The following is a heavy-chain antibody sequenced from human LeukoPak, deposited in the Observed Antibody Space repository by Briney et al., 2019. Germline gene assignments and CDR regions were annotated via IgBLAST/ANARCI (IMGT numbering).Heavy chain of an antibody. J-gene: IGHJ4*02. D-gene: IGHD6-13*01. CDR2: ISGSGGGT. Sequence: QAGGSLRLSCAASGFTFRNYDMSWVRQAPGKGREWVSTISGSGGGTYYEDSVKGRFTISRDNSKNTLYVQMNSLRAEDTAVYYCAKLGSAADDFWGQGTLVTVSS. V-gene: IGHV3-23*01. CDR1: GFTFRNYD. CDR3: AKLGSAADDF.